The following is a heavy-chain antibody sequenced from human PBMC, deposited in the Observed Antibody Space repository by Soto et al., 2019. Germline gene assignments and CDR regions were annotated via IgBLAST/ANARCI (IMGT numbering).Heavy chain of an antibody. CDR3: ARVGLKYLRWFDP. Sequence: ASVKVSCKASGYSFRSYGIQWVRQAPGQSLEWMGWINVDNGDTKYSQNFQDRVTILRDTSASTVYMELSSLRTEDTAIYYCARVGLKYLRWFDPWGQGSLVTVSS. CDR1: GYSFRSYG. J-gene: IGHJ5*02. CDR2: INVDNGDT. D-gene: IGHD6-6*01. V-gene: IGHV1-3*01.